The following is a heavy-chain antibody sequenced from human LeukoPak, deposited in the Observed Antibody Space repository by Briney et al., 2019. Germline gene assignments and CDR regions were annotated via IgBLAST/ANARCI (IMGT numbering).Heavy chain of an antibody. Sequence: GGSLRLSCGASGFTFSSYGMHWVRQAPGKGLEWVAVISYDGSNKYHADSVKGRFTISRDNSKNTLYLQMNSLRAEDTAVYYCARDQGSGITIFGVARRVFDYWGQGTLVTVSS. CDR2: ISYDGSNK. CDR1: GFTFSSYG. J-gene: IGHJ4*02. CDR3: ARDQGSGITIFGVARRVFDY. V-gene: IGHV3-30*03. D-gene: IGHD3-3*01.